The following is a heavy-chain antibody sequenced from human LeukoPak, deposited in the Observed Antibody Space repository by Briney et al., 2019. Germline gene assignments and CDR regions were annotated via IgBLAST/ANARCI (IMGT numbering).Heavy chain of an antibody. Sequence: SETLSLTCTVSGGSISSYYWSWIRQPPGKGLEWIGEINHSGSTNYNPSLKSRVTISVDTSKNQFSLKLSSVTAADTAVYYCARSVRYYDFWSGYFNWFDPWGQGTLVTVSS. CDR1: GGSISSYY. J-gene: IGHJ5*02. V-gene: IGHV4-34*01. D-gene: IGHD3-3*01. CDR2: INHSGST. CDR3: ARSVRYYDFWSGYFNWFDP.